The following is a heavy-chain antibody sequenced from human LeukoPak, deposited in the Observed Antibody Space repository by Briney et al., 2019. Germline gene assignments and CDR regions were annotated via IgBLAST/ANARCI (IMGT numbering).Heavy chain of an antibody. CDR2: IYYSGST. CDR3: AVLYGDDPNWFDP. CDR1: GGSISSGDYY. J-gene: IGHJ5*02. D-gene: IGHD4-17*01. Sequence: SETLSLTCTVSGGSISSGDYYWGWIPQPPGKGLEWIGYIYYSGSTYYNPSLKSRVTISVDTSKNQFSLKLSSVTAADTAVYYCAVLYGDDPNWFDPWGQGTLVTVSS. V-gene: IGHV4-30-4*01.